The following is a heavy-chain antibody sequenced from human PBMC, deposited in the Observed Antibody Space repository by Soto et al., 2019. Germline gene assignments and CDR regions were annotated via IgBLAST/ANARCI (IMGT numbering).Heavy chain of an antibody. D-gene: IGHD6-19*01. CDR3: ATEPPKASGWYDAFDI. V-gene: IGHV3-21*01. Sequence: GGSLGLSCEASGFTFSSYSMNWVRRVQGKGLEWVSSISSSSSYIYYADSVKGRFTISRDNAKNSLYLQMNSLRAEDTAVYYCATEPPKASGWYDAFDIWGQGTMVTVSS. CDR2: ISSSSSYI. J-gene: IGHJ3*02. CDR1: GFTFSSYS.